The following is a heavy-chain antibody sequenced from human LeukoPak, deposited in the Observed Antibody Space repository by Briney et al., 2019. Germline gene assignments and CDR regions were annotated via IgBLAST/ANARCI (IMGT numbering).Heavy chain of an antibody. D-gene: IGHD1-26*01. Sequence: GGSLRLSCAASGFSVSSRAMSWVRQAPGKGLEWVSTISNSGYNTWYADSVKGRFTISRDNSQNTLYLQISSLRAEDTALYYCARHDGSSFIYYVDHWGQGALVTVSS. CDR3: ARHDGSSFIYYVDH. J-gene: IGHJ4*02. CDR1: GFSVSSRA. CDR2: ISNSGYNT. V-gene: IGHV3-23*01.